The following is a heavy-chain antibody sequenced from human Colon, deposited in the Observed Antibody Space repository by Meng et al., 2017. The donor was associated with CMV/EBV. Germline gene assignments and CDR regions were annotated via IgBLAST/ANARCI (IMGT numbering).Heavy chain of an antibody. CDR3: ARDFSSYFDY. V-gene: IGHV4-59*01. CDR2: IYSGGSP. CDR1: GDSISSYY. J-gene: IGHJ4*02. Sequence: SETLSLTCTVSGDSISSYYWTWIRQSPGQGLEFIGSIYSGGSPSYNPSLESRVTITRDMSKNQFSLKLRSVTAADTAVYYCARDFSSYFDYWGQGILVTVSS. D-gene: IGHD2-2*01.